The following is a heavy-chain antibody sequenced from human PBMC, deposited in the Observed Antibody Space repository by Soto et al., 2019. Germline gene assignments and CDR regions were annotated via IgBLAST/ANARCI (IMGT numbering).Heavy chain of an antibody. Sequence: SETLSLTCTVSGGSIRSYYWTWIRQPPGKGLEWLGYIFYSGSTFYNPSLKSRVTISIHTSKSQFSLQLTSVTAADTAVHYCARGAADTAMVDSWGQGTLVTVSS. CDR2: IFYSGST. D-gene: IGHD5-18*01. J-gene: IGHJ4*02. CDR3: ARGAADTAMVDS. V-gene: IGHV4-59*01. CDR1: GGSIRSYY.